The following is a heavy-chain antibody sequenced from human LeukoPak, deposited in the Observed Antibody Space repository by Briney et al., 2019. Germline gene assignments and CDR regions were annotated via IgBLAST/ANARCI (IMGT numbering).Heavy chain of an antibody. CDR2: IYYTGST. J-gene: IGHJ5*02. CDR1: GGSISSFY. V-gene: IGHV4-59*01. Sequence: SETLSLTCTVSGGSISSFYWSWLRQPPGKGLEWIGYIYYTGSTNCNPSLKSRLTISVDTSKNQFSLKLSSVTAADTAVYYCARASETLRRFDPWGQGTLVTVSS. CDR3: ARASETLRRFDP.